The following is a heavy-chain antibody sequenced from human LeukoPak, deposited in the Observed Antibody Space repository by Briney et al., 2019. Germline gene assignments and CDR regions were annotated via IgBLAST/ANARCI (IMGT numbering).Heavy chain of an antibody. D-gene: IGHD6-13*01. J-gene: IGHJ5*02. V-gene: IGHV3-30*04. CDR3: ARDRIGAAVFDP. Sequence: PGGSLRLSCAASGFTFSSYAMHWVRQAPGKGLEWVAVISYDGSNKYYADSVKGRFTIYRDNSKNTLYLQMNSLRAEDTAVYYCARDRIGAAVFDPWGQGTLVTVSS. CDR1: GFTFSSYA. CDR2: ISYDGSNK.